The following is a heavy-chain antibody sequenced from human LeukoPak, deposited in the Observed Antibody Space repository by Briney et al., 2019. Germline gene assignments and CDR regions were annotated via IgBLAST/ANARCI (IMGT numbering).Heavy chain of an antibody. J-gene: IGHJ4*02. CDR3: VRGGGAFCGNDCYRNFDY. Sequence: QPGWSLRLSCEASGFTVSSSYMSWVRQAPGKGLEWVSVIYSGGSTYYADSVKGRFTISRDNSKNTLSLQMTSLRGEDTAVYYCVRGGGAFCGNDCYRNFDYWGQGTLVTVSS. V-gene: IGHV3-66*01. D-gene: IGHD2-21*02. CDR2: IYSGGST. CDR1: GFTVSSSY.